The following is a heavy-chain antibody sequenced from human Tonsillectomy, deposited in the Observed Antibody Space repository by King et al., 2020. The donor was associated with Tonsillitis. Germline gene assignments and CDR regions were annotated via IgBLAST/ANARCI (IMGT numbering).Heavy chain of an antibody. D-gene: IGHD3-3*01. CDR1: GFTFSTYW. CDR3: AREGTSFSYFYYMDV. CDR2: IKQEGSEK. Sequence: VQLVESGGGLVQPGGSLRLSCAASGFTFSTYWMSWVRQAPGKGLEWVANIKQEGSEKDYVDSVKGRFTISRDNAKNSLYLQMNSLRAEDTVVYYCAREGTSFSYFYYMDVWGKGTTVTVSS. V-gene: IGHV3-7*01. J-gene: IGHJ6*03.